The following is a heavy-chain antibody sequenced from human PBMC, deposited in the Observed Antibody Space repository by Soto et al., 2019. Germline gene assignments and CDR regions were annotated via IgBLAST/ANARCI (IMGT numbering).Heavy chain of an antibody. CDR1: GFTFSSYA. CDR3: ARDGGSSGYYYVQYYYYGMDV. V-gene: IGHV3-30-3*01. Sequence: GGSLRLSCAASGFTFSSYAMHWVRQAPGKGLEWVAVISYDGSNKYYADSVKSRFTISRDNSKNTLYLQMNSLRAEDTAVYYCARDGGSSGYYYVQYYYYGMDVWGQGTTVTVSS. D-gene: IGHD3-22*01. J-gene: IGHJ6*02. CDR2: ISYDGSNK.